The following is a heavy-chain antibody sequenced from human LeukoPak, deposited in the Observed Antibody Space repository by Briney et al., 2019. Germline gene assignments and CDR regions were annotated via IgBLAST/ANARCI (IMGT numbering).Heavy chain of an antibody. J-gene: IGHJ6*03. CDR1: GGPISSYY. Sequence: PSETLSLTCTVSGGPISSYYWTWIRQPAGKGLEWIGRIYASGSTNYNPSLKSRVTMSVDTSKNQFSLKLSSVTAADTAVYYCARGADYYDASGYKYYYYMDVWGKGTTVTVSS. V-gene: IGHV4-4*07. CDR2: IYASGST. D-gene: IGHD3-22*01. CDR3: ARGADYYDASGYKYYYYMDV.